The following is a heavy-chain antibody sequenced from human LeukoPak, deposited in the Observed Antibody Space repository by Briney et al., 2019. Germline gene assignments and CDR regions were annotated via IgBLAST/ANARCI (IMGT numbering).Heavy chain of an antibody. CDR2: ISWDGGST. Sequence: GGSLRLSCAASGFTFDDYTMHWVRQAPGKGLEWVSLISWDGGSTHYADSVKGRFTISRDNSKNSLYLQMDSLRTEDTALYYCAKDNSDGSGTYDYWGQGTLVTVSS. CDR3: AKDNSDGSGTYDY. CDR1: GFTFDDYT. V-gene: IGHV3-43*01. D-gene: IGHD3-10*01. J-gene: IGHJ4*02.